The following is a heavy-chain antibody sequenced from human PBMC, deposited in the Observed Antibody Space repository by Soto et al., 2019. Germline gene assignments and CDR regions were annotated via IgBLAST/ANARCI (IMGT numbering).Heavy chain of an antibody. D-gene: IGHD2-15*01. Sequence: AGGSLRLSCAASGFTVSSKYMSWVRQAPGKGLEWVSLIQNVGPTYYADSVKGRFTISRDTSENTVHLQMDSLRAEDTAVYYCARDDVLCDGGRCYGVPLDVWGKGTTGTFSS. CDR1: GFTVSSKY. CDR3: ARDDVLCDGGRCYGVPLDV. CDR2: IQNVGPT. V-gene: IGHV3-66*01. J-gene: IGHJ6*04.